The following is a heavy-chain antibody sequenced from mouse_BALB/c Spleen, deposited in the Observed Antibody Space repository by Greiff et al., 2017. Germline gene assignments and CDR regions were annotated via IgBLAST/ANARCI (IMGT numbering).Heavy chain of an antibody. D-gene: IGHD2-1*01. V-gene: IGHV14-3*02. Sequence: EVQLQQSGAELVKPGASVKLSCTASGFNIKDTYMHWVKQRPEQGLEWIGRIDPANGNTKYDPKFQGKATITADTSSNTAYLQLSSLTSEDTAVYYCARDGNYWYFDVWGAGTTVTVAS. CDR3: ARDGNYWYFDV. CDR2: IDPANGNT. CDR1: GFNIKDTY. J-gene: IGHJ1*01.